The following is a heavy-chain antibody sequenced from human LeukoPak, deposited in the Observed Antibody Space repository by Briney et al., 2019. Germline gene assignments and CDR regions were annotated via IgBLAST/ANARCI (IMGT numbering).Heavy chain of an antibody. CDR1: GGSISSSNW. V-gene: IGHV4-4*02. CDR3: AGDHGYCSGGSCYTLDS. J-gene: IGHJ4*02. Sequence: SETLSLTCAVSGGSISSSNWWSWVRQPPGKGLEWLGEVYYSGTTNYNPSLKSRVTISVDKSKNQFSLKLSSVIAADTAVYYCAGDHGYCSGGSCYTLDSWGQGTLVTVSS. CDR2: VYYSGTT. D-gene: IGHD2-15*01.